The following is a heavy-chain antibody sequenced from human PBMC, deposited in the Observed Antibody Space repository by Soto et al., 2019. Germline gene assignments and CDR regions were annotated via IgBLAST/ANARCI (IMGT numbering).Heavy chain of an antibody. D-gene: IGHD3-3*01. CDR2: IYYSGST. CDR3: ARQLRITISENYLDY. Sequence: SETLSLTCTVSGGSISSSSYYWGWIRQPPGKGLEWIGRIYYSGSTYYNPSLKSRVTISLDTSKNQFSLQLSSVTAADTAVYYCARQLRITISENYLDYWGQGTLVTVSS. J-gene: IGHJ4*02. CDR1: GGSISSSSYY. V-gene: IGHV4-39*01.